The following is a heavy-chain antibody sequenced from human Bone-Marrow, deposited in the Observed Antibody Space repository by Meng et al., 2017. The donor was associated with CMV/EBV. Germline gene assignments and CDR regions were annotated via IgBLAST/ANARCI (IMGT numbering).Heavy chain of an antibody. J-gene: IGHJ4*02. CDR1: GFTFSSYA. Sequence: GGSLRLSCAASGFTFSSYAMHWVRQAPGKGLEWVAVISYDGSNKYYADSVKGRFTISRDNSKNTLYLQMNSLRAEDTAVYYCARVDRGASGYWGQGTLVTFSS. CDR2: ISYDGSNK. V-gene: IGHV3-30*04. CDR3: ARVDRGASGY. D-gene: IGHD1-26*01.